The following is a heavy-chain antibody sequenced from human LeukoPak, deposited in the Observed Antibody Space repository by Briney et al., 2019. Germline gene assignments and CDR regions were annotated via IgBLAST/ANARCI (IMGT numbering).Heavy chain of an antibody. CDR2: ISYDGSNK. D-gene: IGHD3-10*01. J-gene: IGHJ4*02. CDR1: GFTFSSYA. V-gene: IGHV3-30-3*01. CDR3: AKGIGPINLGRGVIRQYYFDY. Sequence: GGSLRLSCAASGFTFSSYAMHWVRQAPGKGLEWVAVISYDGSNKYYADSVKGRFTISRDNSKNTLYLQMNSLRAEDTAVYYCAKGIGPINLGRGVIRQYYFDYWGPGTLVTVSS.